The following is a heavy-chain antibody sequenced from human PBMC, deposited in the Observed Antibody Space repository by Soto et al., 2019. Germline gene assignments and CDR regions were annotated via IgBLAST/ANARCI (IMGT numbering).Heavy chain of an antibody. J-gene: IGHJ5*02. CDR2: INPNSGGT. V-gene: IGHV1-2*02. D-gene: IGHD3-22*01. Sequence: QVQLVQSGAEVKKPGASVKVSCKASGYTFTGYYMHWVRQAPGQGLEWRGWINPNSGGTNYAQKFQGRVTMTRDTSISTTYIELSRLRSDDTDVYYCARDYASNGYYDRWFDPWGQGTLVTVSS. CDR3: ARDYASNGYYDRWFDP. CDR1: GYTFTGYY.